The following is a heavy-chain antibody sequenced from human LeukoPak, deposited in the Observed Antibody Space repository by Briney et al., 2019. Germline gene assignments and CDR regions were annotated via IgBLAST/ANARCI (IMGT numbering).Heavy chain of an antibody. J-gene: IGHJ4*02. CDR3: TRSIGWTGTTGYVEFDY. CDR2: IKQDGSQK. Sequence: AGSLTLSCAASGFTFSSYWMSWVRQAPGKGLEWVAKIKQDGSQKSYVDSVKGRFTISRDNAKNSLYLQMNSLRAEDTAVYYCTRSIGWTGTTGYVEFDYWGQGTLVTVST. CDR1: GFTFSSYW. V-gene: IGHV3-7*03. D-gene: IGHD3/OR15-3a*01.